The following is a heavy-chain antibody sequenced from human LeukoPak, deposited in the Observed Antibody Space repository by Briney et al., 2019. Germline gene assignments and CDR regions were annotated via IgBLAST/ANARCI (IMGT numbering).Heavy chain of an antibody. CDR3: AKPLGDYQPEYFQH. CDR2: ISSSTSTI. J-gene: IGHJ1*01. CDR1: GFTFSSYS. D-gene: IGHD4-17*01. Sequence: GGSLRLPCAASGFTFSSYSMNWVRQAPGKGLEWVSYISSSTSTIYYADSVKGRFTISRDNAKNSLYLQMDSLRGEDTAVYYCAKPLGDYQPEYFQHWGQGTLVTVSS. V-gene: IGHV3-48*01.